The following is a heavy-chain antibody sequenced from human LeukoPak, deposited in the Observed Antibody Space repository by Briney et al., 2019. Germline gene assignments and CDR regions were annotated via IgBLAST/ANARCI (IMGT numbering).Heavy chain of an antibody. Sequence: PSETLSLTCTVSGGSISSYYWSWIRQPPGKGLEWIGYIYYSGSTNYNPSLKSRVTISVDTSKNQFSLKLSSVTAADTAMHYCARHSSGWHLDFWGQGTLVTVSS. CDR3: ARHSSGWHLDF. CDR1: GGSISSYY. J-gene: IGHJ4*02. CDR2: IYYSGST. V-gene: IGHV4-59*01. D-gene: IGHD6-19*01.